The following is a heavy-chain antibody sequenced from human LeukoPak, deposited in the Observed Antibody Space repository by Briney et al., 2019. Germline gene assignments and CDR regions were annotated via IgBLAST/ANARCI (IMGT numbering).Heavy chain of an antibody. J-gene: IGHJ4*02. D-gene: IGHD3-22*01. CDR2: LSGSGGST. V-gene: IGHV3-23*01. Sequence: PGGSLRLSCAASGFTFSSYWMSWVRQAPGKGLEWVSALSGSGGSTYYADSVKGRFTISRDNSKNTLYLQMNSLRAEDTAVYYCAISYDDSLSGGFDYWGQGTLVTVSS. CDR3: AISYDDSLSGGFDY. CDR1: GFTFSSYW.